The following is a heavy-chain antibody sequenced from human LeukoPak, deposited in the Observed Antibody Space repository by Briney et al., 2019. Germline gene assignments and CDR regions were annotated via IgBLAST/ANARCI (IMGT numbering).Heavy chain of an antibody. J-gene: IGHJ6*03. V-gene: IGHV3-48*03. D-gene: IGHD5-18*01. CDR2: ISSSGSTI. CDR1: GFTFSSYE. Sequence: PGGSLRLSCAASGFTFSSYEMNWVRQAPGKGLEWVSYISSSGSTIYYADSVKGRFTISRDDAKNSLYLQMNSLRAEDTALYYCARVDSYGSTYYYYYMDVWGKGTTVTVSS. CDR3: ARVDSYGSTYYYYYMDV.